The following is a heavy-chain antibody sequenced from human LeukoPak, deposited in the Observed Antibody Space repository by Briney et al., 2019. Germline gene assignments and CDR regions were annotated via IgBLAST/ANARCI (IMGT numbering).Heavy chain of an antibody. CDR1: GFTFSTFW. D-gene: IGHD2-2*01. Sequence: PGGSLRLSCAASGFTFSTFWMTWVRQAPGKGVEWVASINYDGSEKYYVDSVKGGFTISRHNAQNSLYLQMNSLRAEDTAVYYCARDTIVVVPPARRLDHWGQGTLVTVSS. J-gene: IGHJ4*02. CDR3: ARDTIVVVPPARRLDH. CDR2: INYDGSEK. V-gene: IGHV3-7*01.